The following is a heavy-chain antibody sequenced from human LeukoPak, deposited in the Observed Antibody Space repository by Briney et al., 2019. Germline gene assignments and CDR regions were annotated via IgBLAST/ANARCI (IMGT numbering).Heavy chain of an antibody. CDR3: ANQEFRSSTSCEYFQH. Sequence: PGGSLRLSCAASGFTFSSYAMSWVRQAPGKGLEWVSAISGSGGSTYYADSVKGRFTISRDNSKNTLYLQMNSLRAEDTAVYYCANQEFRSSTSCEYFQHWGQGTLVTVSS. D-gene: IGHD2-2*01. V-gene: IGHV3-23*01. CDR2: ISGSGGST. CDR1: GFTFSSYA. J-gene: IGHJ1*01.